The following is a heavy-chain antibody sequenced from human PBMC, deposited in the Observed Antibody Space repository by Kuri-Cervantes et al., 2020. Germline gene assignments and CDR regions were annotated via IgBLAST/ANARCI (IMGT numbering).Heavy chain of an antibody. Sequence: GGSLRLSCKASGGTFSSYAISWVRQAPGQGLEWVGGIIPIFGTANYVQKFQGRVTITADESTSTAYMELSSLRSEDTAVYYRARGWDHTTTYYYYYGMDVWGQGTTVTVSS. CDR2: IIPIFGTA. J-gene: IGHJ6*02. V-gene: IGHV1-69*01. D-gene: IGHD1-1*01. CDR3: ARGWDHTTTYYYYYGMDV. CDR1: GGTFSSYA.